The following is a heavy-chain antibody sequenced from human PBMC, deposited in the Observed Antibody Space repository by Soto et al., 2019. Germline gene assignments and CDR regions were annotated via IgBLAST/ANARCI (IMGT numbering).Heavy chain of an antibody. J-gene: IGHJ4*02. CDR2: IDWDDDK. Sequence: SGPTLVNPTQTLTLTCTFSGFPLSTSGMCVSWIRQPPGKALEWLALIDWDDDKYYTTSLKPRLTISKDTSKNQVVLRMTNMDPLDTATYFCARIQHGDLTGEYYFDYWGQGTQVTVSS. CDR1: GFPLSTSGMC. D-gene: IGHD2-21*02. V-gene: IGHV2-70*01. CDR3: ARIQHGDLTGEYYFDY.